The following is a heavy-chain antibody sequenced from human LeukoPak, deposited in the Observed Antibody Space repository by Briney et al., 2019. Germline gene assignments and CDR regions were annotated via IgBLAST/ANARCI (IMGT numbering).Heavy chain of an antibody. CDR2: INWNGAST. V-gene: IGHV3-20*04. Sequence: GGSLRLSCVASGFTFDDYDMSWVRQVPGKGLEWVSAINWNGASTGYADSVKGRFTISRDNAKNSLYLQMNSLSAEDTALYFCARDVEYSNIYFYYYIDVWGKGTTVTVSS. CDR1: GFTFDDYD. D-gene: IGHD6-6*01. J-gene: IGHJ6*03. CDR3: ARDVEYSNIYFYYYIDV.